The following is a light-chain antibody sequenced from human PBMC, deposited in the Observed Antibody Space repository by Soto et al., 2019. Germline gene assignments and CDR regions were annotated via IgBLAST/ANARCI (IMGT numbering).Light chain of an antibody. J-gene: IGKJ1*01. CDR3: QPYGSSPRT. CDR1: QRVSSNS. V-gene: IGKV3-20*01. CDR2: RAS. Sequence: FTQPPLTLSLSPGERATGSCRAAQRVSSNSLAWYQHKPGQTPKLLIYRASTRATGIPDRFSGSGSGPDFTLTISSLQPEDFAMYYCQPYGSSPRTFGQGTKVDIK.